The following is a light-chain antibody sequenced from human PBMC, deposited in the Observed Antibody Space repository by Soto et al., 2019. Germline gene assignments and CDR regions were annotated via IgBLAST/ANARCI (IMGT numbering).Light chain of an antibody. Sequence: QSVLNQAPSGSGNPGQRVTISCSGSSSNIGNNFVYWYQHLPGTAPKLLVFRNDQRPSGVPDRFSGSKSGISASLAISGLRSEDQADYYCAAWDDSLSAWVFGGGTKVTVL. J-gene: IGLJ3*02. CDR3: AAWDDSLSAWV. CDR2: RND. V-gene: IGLV1-47*01. CDR1: SSNIGNNF.